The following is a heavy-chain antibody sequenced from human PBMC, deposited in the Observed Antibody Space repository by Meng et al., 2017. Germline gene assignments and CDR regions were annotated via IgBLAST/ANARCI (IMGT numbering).Heavy chain of an antibody. J-gene: IGHJ4*02. CDR2: ISYDGSNK. V-gene: IGHV3-30*04. CDR1: GFTFSSYA. D-gene: IGHD3-22*01. CDR3: ARDRRIYDSSGYYSSVNVIFDY. Sequence: GESLKISCAASGFTFSSYAMHWVRQAPGKGLEWVAVISYDGSNKYYADSVKGRFTISRDNSKNTLYLQMNSLRAEDTAVYYCARDRRIYDSSGYYSSVNVIFDYWGQGMLVTVSS.